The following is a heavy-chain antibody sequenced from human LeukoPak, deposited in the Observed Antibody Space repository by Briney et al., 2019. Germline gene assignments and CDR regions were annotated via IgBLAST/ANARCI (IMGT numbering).Heavy chain of an antibody. CDR3: ARDGYGGVDY. D-gene: IGHD3-10*01. J-gene: IGHJ4*02. CDR1: GGSISSATYY. Sequence: SETLSLTCTVSGGSISSATYYWSWIRHSPGKGLEWIGYIYHSGSTKYNPSLKSRVTITVDTSKKQFSLKLSSVTAADTAVYYCARDGYGGVDYWGEGTLVTVSS. V-gene: IGHV4-61*01. CDR2: IYHSGST.